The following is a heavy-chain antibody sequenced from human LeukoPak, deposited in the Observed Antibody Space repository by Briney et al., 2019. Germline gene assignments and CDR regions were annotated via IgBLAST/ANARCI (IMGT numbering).Heavy chain of an antibody. CDR1: GFTVSSNC. CDR3: ARAFARSGYIHWYFDV. Sequence: GGSLRLSCAASGFTVSSNCMSWVRQAPGKGLEWVSLIYSGGSTYYADSVKGRVTISRHKSKNTLYLEMNSLRAEDTAMYYCARAFARSGYIHWYFDVWGRGALVTVSS. CDR2: IYSGGST. J-gene: IGHJ2*01. D-gene: IGHD3-22*01. V-gene: IGHV3-53*01.